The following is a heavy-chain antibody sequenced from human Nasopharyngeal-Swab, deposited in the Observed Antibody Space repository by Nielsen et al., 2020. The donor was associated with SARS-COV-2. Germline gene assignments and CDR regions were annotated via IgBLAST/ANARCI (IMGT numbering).Heavy chain of an antibody. V-gene: IGHV3-7*01. CDR1: GFTFSSYW. Sequence: GESLKISRAASGFTFSSYWMSWVRQAPGKGLEWVANIKQDGSEKYYVDSVKGRFTISRDNAKNSLYLQMNSLRAEDTAVYYCAARYSSSWWDAFDIWGQGTMVTVSS. D-gene: IGHD6-13*01. J-gene: IGHJ3*02. CDR3: AARYSSSWWDAFDI. CDR2: IKQDGSEK.